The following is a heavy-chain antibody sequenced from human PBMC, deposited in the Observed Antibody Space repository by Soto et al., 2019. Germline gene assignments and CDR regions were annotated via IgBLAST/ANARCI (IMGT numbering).Heavy chain of an antibody. Sequence: PWGSLLLSCAASGFTFSCYGMPGVRQAPGKGLEWVAVISYDGSNKYYAYSVKGRFTISRDNSKNTLYLQMKSLRAEDTAVYYCAKEYCSSTSCYTAWVDYWGQGTMVTVSS. CDR1: GFTFSCYG. CDR3: AKEYCSSTSCYTAWVDY. V-gene: IGHV3-30*18. D-gene: IGHD2-2*02. CDR2: ISYDGSNK. J-gene: IGHJ4*02.